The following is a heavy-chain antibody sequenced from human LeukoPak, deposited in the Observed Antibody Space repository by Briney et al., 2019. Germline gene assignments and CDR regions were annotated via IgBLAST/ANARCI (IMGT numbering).Heavy chain of an antibody. J-gene: IGHJ4*02. CDR3: AAGEVGQLFDY. D-gene: IGHD5-24*01. Sequence: ASVKVSCKVSGYTLSELSIHWVRQAPGKGLEWMGGFDLEDGETIYVQKFQGRVTMTEDTSTDTAYMELSSLRSDDTAVYLCAAGEVGQLFDYWGQGTLVTVSS. CDR2: FDLEDGET. CDR1: GYTLSELS. V-gene: IGHV1-24*01.